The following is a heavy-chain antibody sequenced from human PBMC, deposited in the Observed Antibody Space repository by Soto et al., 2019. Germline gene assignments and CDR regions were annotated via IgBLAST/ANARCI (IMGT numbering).Heavy chain of an antibody. D-gene: IGHD3-10*01. CDR1: GYTLTELS. V-gene: IGHV1-24*01. CDR2: FDPEDGET. Sequence: ASVKVSCKVSGYTLTELSMHWVRQAPGKGLEWMGGFDPEDGETIYAQKFQGRVTMTEDTSTDTAYMELSSLRSEDTAVYYCATRLWFGEFFDYWGQGXLVTVYS. J-gene: IGHJ4*02. CDR3: ATRLWFGEFFDY.